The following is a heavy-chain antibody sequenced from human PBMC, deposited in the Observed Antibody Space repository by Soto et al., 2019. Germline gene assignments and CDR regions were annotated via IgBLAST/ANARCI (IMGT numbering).Heavy chain of an antibody. Sequence: GSLRLSCAASGFTFSSYGMHWVRQAPGKGLEWVAVISYDGSNKYYADSVKGRFTISRDNSKNTLYLQMNSLRAEDTAVYYCAKDARHIAAAGHYGMDVWGQGTTVTVSS. J-gene: IGHJ6*02. CDR2: ISYDGSNK. CDR3: AKDARHIAAAGHYGMDV. D-gene: IGHD6-13*01. V-gene: IGHV3-30*18. CDR1: GFTFSSYG.